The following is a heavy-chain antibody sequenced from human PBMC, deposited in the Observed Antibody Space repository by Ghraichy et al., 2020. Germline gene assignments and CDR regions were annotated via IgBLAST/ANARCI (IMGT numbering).Heavy chain of an antibody. CDR2: FSGSDGTT. J-gene: IGHJ4*02. CDR3: AKNGYFGSGSYTFDS. V-gene: IGHV3-23*01. CDR1: GFTFSSFA. D-gene: IGHD3-10*01. Sequence: GGSLRLSCAASGFTFSSFAMSWVRQAPGEGLEWVSSFSGSDGTTYYADSVKGRFTISRDNSKSTLYLQLNSLRAEDTAVYYCAKNGYFGSGSYTFDSWGQGTLVTVSS.